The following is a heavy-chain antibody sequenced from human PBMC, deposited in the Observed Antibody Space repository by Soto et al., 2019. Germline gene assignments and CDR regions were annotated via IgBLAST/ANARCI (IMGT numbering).Heavy chain of an antibody. CDR2: INPEGSDK. Sequence: EVQLVESGGGLVQPGGSLTLSCAASGFTISTYWMSWVRQSPGKGLEWVAHINPEGSDKFYVDSVKGRFTVSRDNAENSLCLQMTSLRAEDMAMYYCARRTHSSADYWGQGTLVAVSS. CDR1: GFTISTYW. D-gene: IGHD3-22*01. CDR3: ARRTHSSADY. V-gene: IGHV3-7*02. J-gene: IGHJ4*02.